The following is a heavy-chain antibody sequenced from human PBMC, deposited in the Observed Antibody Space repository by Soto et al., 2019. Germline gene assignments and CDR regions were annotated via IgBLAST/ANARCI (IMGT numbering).Heavy chain of an antibody. V-gene: IGHV3-23*01. CDR2: ISGSGGST. CDR3: AKGRTTTTVRALSIAYFDY. Sequence: EVQLLESGGGLVQPGGSLRLSCAASGFTFSSYAMSWVRQAPGKGLEWVSAISGSGGSTYYADSVKGRFTISRDNSKNPLYLQRNSLRAEDTAVYYCAKGRTTTTVRALSIAYFDYWGQGSLVTVSS. D-gene: IGHD6-6*01. J-gene: IGHJ4*02. CDR1: GFTFSSYA.